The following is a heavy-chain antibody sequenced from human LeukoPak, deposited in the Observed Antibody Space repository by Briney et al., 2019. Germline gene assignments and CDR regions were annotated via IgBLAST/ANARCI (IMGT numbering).Heavy chain of an antibody. D-gene: IGHD3-22*01. CDR2: INHSGST. CDR3: ASGGRYYDSSGYYPDS. J-gene: IGHJ4*02. Sequence: ASETLSLTCAVYGGSFSGYYWSWIRQPPGKGLEWIGEINHSGSTNYNPSLKSRVTISVDTSKNQFSLKLSSVTAADTAVYYCASGGRYYDSSGYYPDSWGQGTLVTVSS. CDR1: GGSFSGYY. V-gene: IGHV4-34*01.